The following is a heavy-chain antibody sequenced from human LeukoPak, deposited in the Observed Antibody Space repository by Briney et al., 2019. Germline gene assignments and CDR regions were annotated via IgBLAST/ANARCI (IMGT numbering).Heavy chain of an antibody. Sequence: GSLRLSCAASGFTFSNAWMSWVRQAPGKGLEWIGEINHSGGTNYNPSLKSRVTISVDTSKIQISLKLSSVTAADTAAYYCARGTFAGYSSGGWFDPWGQGTPVTVSS. V-gene: IGHV4-34*01. D-gene: IGHD6-19*01. CDR2: INHSGGT. CDR1: GFTFSNAW. J-gene: IGHJ5*02. CDR3: ARGTFAGYSSGGWFDP.